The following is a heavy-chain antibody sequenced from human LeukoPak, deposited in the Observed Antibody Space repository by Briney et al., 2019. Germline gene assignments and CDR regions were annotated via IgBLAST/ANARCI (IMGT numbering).Heavy chain of an antibody. CDR2: IIPIFGTA. V-gene: IGHV1-69*13. D-gene: IGHD3-9*01. CDR3: VRHEGAYDILTGRIYYFDY. Sequence: SVKVSCKASGGTFSSYAISWVRQAPGQGLDWMGGIIPIFGTANYAQKFQGRVTITADESTSTAYMELSSLRSEDTAVYYCVRHEGAYDILTGRIYYFDYWGQGTLVTVSS. J-gene: IGHJ4*02. CDR1: GGTFSSYA.